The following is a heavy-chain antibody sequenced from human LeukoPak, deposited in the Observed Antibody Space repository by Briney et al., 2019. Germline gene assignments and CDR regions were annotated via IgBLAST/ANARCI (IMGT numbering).Heavy chain of an antibody. CDR1: GYTFTDYY. D-gene: IGHD4-17*01. CDR3: ARERNYGDYGNAFDV. CDR2: INPNTGGT. V-gene: IGHV1-2*02. J-gene: IGHJ3*01. Sequence: ASVKVSCKPSGYTFTDYYMHWVRQAPGQGLEWMGWINPNTGGTTYAQKFQGRVTMTRDTSITTAYMELTRLRSDDTTIYYCARERNYGDYGNAFDVWGQGTKVTVSS.